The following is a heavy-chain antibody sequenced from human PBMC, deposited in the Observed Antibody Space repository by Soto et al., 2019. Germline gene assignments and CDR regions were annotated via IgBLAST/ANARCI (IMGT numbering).Heavy chain of an antibody. CDR3: ARGYSSSSAAFDY. D-gene: IGHD6-13*01. Sequence: QVQLVESGGGVVQPGRSLRLSCAASGFTFSSYAIHWVRQAPGKGLEWVAIISYDARNKYYADSVKGRFTISRDNSKNTLYLQMNSLIAEDTAVYYCARGYSSSSAAFDYWGQGTLVTVSS. CDR2: ISYDARNK. V-gene: IGHV3-30*04. CDR1: GFTFSSYA. J-gene: IGHJ4*02.